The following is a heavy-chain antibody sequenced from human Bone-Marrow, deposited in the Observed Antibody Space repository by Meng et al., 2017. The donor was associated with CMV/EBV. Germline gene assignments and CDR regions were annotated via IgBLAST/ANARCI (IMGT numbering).Heavy chain of an antibody. CDR2: IYSCGST. D-gene: IGHD2-2*01. CDR1: GFTVSSNY. V-gene: IGHV3-53*01. J-gene: IGHJ4*02. Sequence: GGSLRLSCAASGFTVSSNYMSWVRQAPGKGLEWVSVIYSCGSTYYADSVKGRFTISRDNSKNTLYLQMNSLRAEDTAVYYCAKHADEYQLHYWGQGTLVTVSS. CDR3: AKHADEYQLHY.